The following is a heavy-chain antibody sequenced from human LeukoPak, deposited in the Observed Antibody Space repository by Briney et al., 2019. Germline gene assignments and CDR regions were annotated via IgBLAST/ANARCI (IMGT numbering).Heavy chain of an antibody. J-gene: IGHJ3*02. D-gene: IGHD4-17*01. V-gene: IGHV7-4-1*02. CDR2: VNTITGTP. CDR1: GYTFTSFV. CDR3: ARLGWATVMDDAFDI. Sequence: ASAKVSCKASGYTFTSFVINWVRQAPGQGPEWMGWVNTITGTPTYAQGFTGRFVFSLDTSVSTAYLEINNLRADDTAVYYCARLGWATVMDDAFDIWGQGTMVTVSS.